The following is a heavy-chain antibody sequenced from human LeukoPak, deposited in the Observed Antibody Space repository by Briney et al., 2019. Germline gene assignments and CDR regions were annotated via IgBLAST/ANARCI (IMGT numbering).Heavy chain of an antibody. V-gene: IGHV1-2*06. Sequence: GASVKVSCKASGYTFTGYYMHWVRQAPGQGLEWMGRINPNSGGTNYAQKFQGRVTMTRDTSISTAYMELSRLRSDDTAVYYCARAAFRNYYFDYWGQGTLVTVSS. J-gene: IGHJ4*02. CDR3: ARAAFRNYYFDY. D-gene: IGHD2/OR15-2a*01. CDR2: INPNSGGT. CDR1: GYTFTGYY.